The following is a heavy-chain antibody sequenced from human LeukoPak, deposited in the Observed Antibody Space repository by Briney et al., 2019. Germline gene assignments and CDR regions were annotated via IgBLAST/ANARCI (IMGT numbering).Heavy chain of an antibody. D-gene: IGHD3-22*01. J-gene: IGHJ4*02. CDR2: IYYSGST. Sequence: SETLSLTCTVSGGSISSYYWSWIRQPPGKGLEWIGYIYYSGSTNYNPSLKSRVTISVDTSKNQFSPKLSSVTAADTAVYYCAREDYDSSGYYYDYWGQGTLVTVSS. CDR1: GGSISSYY. CDR3: AREDYDSSGYYYDY. V-gene: IGHV4-59*01.